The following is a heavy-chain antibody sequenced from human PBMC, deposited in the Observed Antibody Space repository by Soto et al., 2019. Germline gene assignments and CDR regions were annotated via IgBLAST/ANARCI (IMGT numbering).Heavy chain of an antibody. CDR1: GYTFTSYD. CDR2: MNPNSGNT. Sequence: QVQLVQSGAEVKKPGASVKVSCKASGYTFTSYDINWVRQATGQGLEWMGWMNPNSGNTGYAQKFQGRVTMSRNTSISTAYMELSSLRSEDTAVYYCARERSAAGTGWFDPWGQGTLVTVSS. V-gene: IGHV1-8*01. D-gene: IGHD6-13*01. CDR3: ARERSAAGTGWFDP. J-gene: IGHJ5*02.